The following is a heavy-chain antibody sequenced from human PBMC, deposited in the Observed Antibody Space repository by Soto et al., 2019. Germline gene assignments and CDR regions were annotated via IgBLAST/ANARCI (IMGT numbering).Heavy chain of an antibody. CDR2: INPNSGGT. J-gene: IGHJ4*02. D-gene: IGHD3-10*01. CDR1: GYTFTGYY. Sequence: QVQLVQSGAEVKKPGASVKVSCKASGYTFTGYYMHWVRQAPGQGLEWMGWINPNSGGTNYAQKFQGRVTMTRDTSISTAYMELSRLRSDDTALYYCARDLGGLFAAAAHGDYWGQGTLVTVSS. CDR3: ARDLGGLFAAAAHGDY. V-gene: IGHV1-2*02.